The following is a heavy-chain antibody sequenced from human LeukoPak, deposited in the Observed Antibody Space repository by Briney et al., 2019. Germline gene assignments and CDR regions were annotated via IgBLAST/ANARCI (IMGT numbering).Heavy chain of an antibody. CDR2: IDWDDDK. CDR1: GFSLSTSGMC. D-gene: IGHD5-12*01. CDR3: ARIVATTGLYYFDY. Sequence: SGPALVKPTQTLTLTCTFSGFSLSTSGMCVSWIRQPPGKALEWLARIDWDDDKYYGTSLKTRLTISKDTSKNQVVLTMTNMDPVDTATYYCARIVATTGLYYFDYWGQGTLVTVSS. J-gene: IGHJ4*02. V-gene: IGHV2-70*11.